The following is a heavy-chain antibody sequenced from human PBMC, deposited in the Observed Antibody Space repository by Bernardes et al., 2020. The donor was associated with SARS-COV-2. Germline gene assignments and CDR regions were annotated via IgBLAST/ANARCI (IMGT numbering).Heavy chain of an antibody. D-gene: IGHD6-13*01. V-gene: IGHV4-59*01. J-gene: IGHJ4*02. Sequence: SETLSLTCTVSGGSISSYYWSWIRQPPGKGLEWIGYIHYSGSTNYNPSLKSRVTISVDTSKNQFSLKLSSVTAADTAVYYCARYPGIAAAVDYWGQGTLVTVSS. CDR2: IHYSGST. CDR1: GGSISSYY. CDR3: ARYPGIAAAVDY.